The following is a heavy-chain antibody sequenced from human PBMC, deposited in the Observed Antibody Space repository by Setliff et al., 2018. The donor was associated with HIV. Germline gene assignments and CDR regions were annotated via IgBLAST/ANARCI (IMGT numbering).Heavy chain of an antibody. J-gene: IGHJ4*02. CDR2: IYSTGST. D-gene: IGHD6-19*01. V-gene: IGHV4-59*10. Sequence: LSLTCAVPGGSISSYYWSWIRQPARKGLEWIGRIYSTGSTNYNPSLKSRVTMSVDMSKNQFSLELRSVTAADPAIYYCARVHTSGWYVCLDYWGPGTLVTVSS. CDR3: ARVHTSGWYVCLDY. CDR1: GGSISSYY.